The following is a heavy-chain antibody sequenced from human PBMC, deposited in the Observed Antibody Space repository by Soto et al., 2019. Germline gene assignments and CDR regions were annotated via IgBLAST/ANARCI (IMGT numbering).Heavy chain of an antibody. D-gene: IGHD6-19*01. Sequence: EAQLVESGGGLVQPGGSLRLSCAASEFTFSSDSMNWVRQAPGKGLEWISYISSSSSTIYYADSVRGRFTISRDNAKNSLYLQMNSLRDEDTAVYYCARDSHPGWHFDYWGQGTLVTVSS. CDR2: ISSSSSTI. CDR3: ARDSHPGWHFDY. CDR1: EFTFSSDS. J-gene: IGHJ4*02. V-gene: IGHV3-48*02.